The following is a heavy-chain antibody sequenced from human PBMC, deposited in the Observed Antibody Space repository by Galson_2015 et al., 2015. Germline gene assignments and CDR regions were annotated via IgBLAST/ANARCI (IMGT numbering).Heavy chain of an antibody. CDR2: INPNSGGS. Sequence: VKVSCKASGYTFTDYYIHWVRQAPGQGLEWMGRINPNSGGSNYAQKFQGRVTMTRDTSISTVYMEVSRLGSDDTAVYFCARGLLFSTSPVGYWGQGTLVTVSS. V-gene: IGHV1-2*06. J-gene: IGHJ4*02. D-gene: IGHD6-6*01. CDR1: GYTFTDYY. CDR3: ARGLLFSTSPVGY.